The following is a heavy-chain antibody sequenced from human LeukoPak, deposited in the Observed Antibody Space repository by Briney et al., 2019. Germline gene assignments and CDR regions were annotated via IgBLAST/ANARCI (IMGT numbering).Heavy chain of an antibody. CDR2: ISSSGSTI. V-gene: IGHV3-11*04. D-gene: IGHD3-22*01. CDR1: GFTFSDYY. J-gene: IGHJ4*02. Sequence: GGSLRLSCAASGFTFSDYYMSWIRQAPGKGLEWVSYISSSGSTIYYADSVKGRFTISRDNAKNSLYLQMNSLRAEDTAVYYCARPHSYYYDSSGYSGYWGQGTLVTVSS. CDR3: ARPHSYYYDSSGYSGY.